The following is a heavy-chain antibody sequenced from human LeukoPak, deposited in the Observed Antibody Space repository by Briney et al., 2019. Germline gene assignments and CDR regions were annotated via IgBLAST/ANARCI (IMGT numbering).Heavy chain of an antibody. CDR3: ARDLGLWLADY. CDR2: ISSSSYI. CDR1: GFTFSSYS. D-gene: IGHD5-12*01. V-gene: IGHV3-21*01. J-gene: IGHJ4*02. Sequence: KPGGSLRLSCAASGFTFSSYSMNWVRQAPGKGLEWVSSISSSSYIYYADSVKGRFTISRDNAKNSLYLQMNSLRAEDTAVYYCARDLGLWLADYWGQGTLVTVSS.